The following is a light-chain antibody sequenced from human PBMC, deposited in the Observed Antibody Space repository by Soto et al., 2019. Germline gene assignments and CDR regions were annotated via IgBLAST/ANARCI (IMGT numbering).Light chain of an antibody. CDR1: QDIGSA. CDR3: QQYGDRPRT. Sequence: IVLTQSPCTLPLSHGERATLSCRASQDIGSAVAWYHQRSGQAPRLLIFDASIRVPTTPARFSGSVSGTEFTLTISSLESEDFAVYFCQQYGDRPRTFGQGTKVDIK. J-gene: IGKJ1*01. CDR2: DAS. V-gene: IGKV3-15*01.